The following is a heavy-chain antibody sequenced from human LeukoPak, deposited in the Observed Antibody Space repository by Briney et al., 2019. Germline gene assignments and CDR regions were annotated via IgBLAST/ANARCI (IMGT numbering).Heavy chain of an antibody. CDR1: GYTFTSYG. D-gene: IGHD6-19*01. Sequence: ASVKVSCKASGYTFTSYGISWVRQAPGQGLEWMGWINPSSGGTNYAQKFQGRVTMTRDTSISTAYMELSRLRSDDTAVYYCARQGASYSSGWYYYWGQGTLVTVSS. J-gene: IGHJ4*02. CDR2: INPSSGGT. V-gene: IGHV1-2*02. CDR3: ARQGASYSSGWYYY.